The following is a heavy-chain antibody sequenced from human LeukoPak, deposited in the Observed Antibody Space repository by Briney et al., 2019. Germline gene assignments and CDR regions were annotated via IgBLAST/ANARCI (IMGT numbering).Heavy chain of an antibody. CDR2: ISYGGSNK. V-gene: IGHV3-30*14. CDR1: GFTFSSYA. CDR3: VRGSYGAYDY. J-gene: IGHJ4*02. Sequence: PGGSLRLSCAASGFTFSSYAMHWVRQAPGKGLEWVAVISYGGSNKYYADSVKGRFTISRDNSKNTLYLQMNSLRAEDTAVYYCVRGSYGAYDYWGQGSLVTVSS. D-gene: IGHD4-17*01.